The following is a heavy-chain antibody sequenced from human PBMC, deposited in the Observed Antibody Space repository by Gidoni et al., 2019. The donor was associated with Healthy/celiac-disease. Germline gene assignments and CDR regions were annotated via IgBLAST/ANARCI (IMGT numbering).Heavy chain of an antibody. CDR2: IYYSGST. Sequence: QVQLQESGPGLVKPSETLSLTCTVSGGSISSYYWSWIRQPPGKGLEWIGYIYYSGSTNYNPSLKSRVTISVDTSKNQFSLKLSSVTAADTAVYYCARIPPAATSYYYYYMDVWGKGTTVTVSS. V-gene: IGHV4-59*01. CDR1: GGSISSYY. J-gene: IGHJ6*03. CDR3: ARIPPAATSYYYYYMDV. D-gene: IGHD2-2*01.